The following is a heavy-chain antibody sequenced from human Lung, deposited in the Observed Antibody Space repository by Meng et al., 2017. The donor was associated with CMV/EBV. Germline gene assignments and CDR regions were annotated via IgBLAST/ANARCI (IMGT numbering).Heavy chain of an antibody. CDR3: AKENYDSSDDDAFDI. D-gene: IGHD3-22*01. V-gene: IGHV4-39*07. J-gene: IGHJ3*02. CDR1: GGSISSSSYY. CDR2: IYYSGST. Sequence: ESLKISCTVSGGSISSSSYYWGWIRQPPGKGLEWIGSIYYSGSTYYNPSLKSRVTISVDTSKNQFSLKLSSVTAADTAVYYCAKENYDSSDDDAFDIWGQGTMVTVSS.